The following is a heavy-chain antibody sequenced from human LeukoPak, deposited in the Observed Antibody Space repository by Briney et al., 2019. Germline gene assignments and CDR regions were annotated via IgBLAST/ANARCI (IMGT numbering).Heavy chain of an antibody. J-gene: IGHJ3*02. CDR3: ARGHYYDSSGSYAFDI. CDR2: MNPNSGNT. D-gene: IGHD3-22*01. Sequence: VASVKVSCKASGYTFTSYDINWVRQATGQGLEWMGWMNPNSGNTGYAQKFQGRVTMTRYTSISTAYMELSSLRSEDTAVYYCARGHYYDSSGSYAFDIWGQGTMVTVSS. V-gene: IGHV1-8*01. CDR1: GYTFTSYD.